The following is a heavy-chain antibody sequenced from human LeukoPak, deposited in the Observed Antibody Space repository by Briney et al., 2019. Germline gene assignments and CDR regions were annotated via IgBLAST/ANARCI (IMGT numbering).Heavy chain of an antibody. V-gene: IGHV3-21*01. CDR3: ARDGIAAADIGY. CDR1: GFTFSSYS. CDR2: ISSSSSYI. D-gene: IGHD6-13*01. Sequence: GGSLRLSCAASGFTFSSYSMNWVRQAPGKGLEWVSSISSSSSYIYYADSVKGRFTISRDNAKNSLYLQMNSLTAEDTAVYYCARDGIAAADIGYWGQGTLVTVSS. J-gene: IGHJ4*02.